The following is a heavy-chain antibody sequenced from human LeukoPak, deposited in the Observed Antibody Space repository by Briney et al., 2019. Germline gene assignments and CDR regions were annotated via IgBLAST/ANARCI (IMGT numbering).Heavy chain of an antibody. CDR1: GFTFSSCG. Sequence: PGGSLRLSCAASGFTFSSCGMHWVRQAPGKGLEWVAVISYDGSNKYYADSVKGRFTISRDNSKNTLYLRMNSLRAEDTAVYYCAKDGSAVAAPFDYWGQGTLVTVSS. CDR3: AKDGSAVAAPFDY. J-gene: IGHJ4*02. V-gene: IGHV3-30*18. D-gene: IGHD6-19*01. CDR2: ISYDGSNK.